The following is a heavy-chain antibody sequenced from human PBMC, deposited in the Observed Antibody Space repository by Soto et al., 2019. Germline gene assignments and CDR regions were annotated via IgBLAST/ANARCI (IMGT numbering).Heavy chain of an antibody. CDR3: ARHVYGSGSQLPYYYGMDV. D-gene: IGHD3-10*01. V-gene: IGHV4-39*01. Sequence: PSETLSLTCTVSGGSISSSSYYWGWIRQPPGKGLEWIGSIYYSGSTYYNPSLKSRVTISVDTSKNQFSLKLSSVTAADTAVYYCARHVYGSGSQLPYYYGMDVWGQGTTVTVSS. CDR2: IYYSGST. CDR1: GGSISSSSYY. J-gene: IGHJ6*02.